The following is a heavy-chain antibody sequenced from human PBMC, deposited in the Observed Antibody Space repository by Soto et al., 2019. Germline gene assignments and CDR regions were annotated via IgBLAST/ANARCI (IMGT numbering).Heavy chain of an antibody. CDR2: ISVGGETI. CDR3: ARYRAHCSGSTCYRWFDP. V-gene: IGHV3-23*01. D-gene: IGHD2-2*01. Sequence: EVQLLESGGDLVQPGGSLRLSCAASAFTFNDYVMTWVRQAPGKGLEWVSTISVGGETIHYADSVKGRFTISRDNPKNTLYLHMNSLRAEDTAVYYCARYRAHCSGSTCYRWFDPWGQGTLVTVSS. J-gene: IGHJ5*02. CDR1: AFTFNDYV.